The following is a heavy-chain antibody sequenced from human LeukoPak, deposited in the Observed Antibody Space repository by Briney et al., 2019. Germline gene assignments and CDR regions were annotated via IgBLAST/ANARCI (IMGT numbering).Heavy chain of an antibody. CDR3: ARSPGYDFWSGYYSGPDY. V-gene: IGHV3-33*01. D-gene: IGHD3-3*01. CDR2: IWYDGSNK. CDR1: GFTFSSYG. J-gene: IGHJ4*02. Sequence: GGSLRLSCAASGFTFSSYGMHWVRQAPGKGLVWVAVIWYDGSNKYYADSVKGRFTISRDNSKNTLYLQMNSLRAEDTAVYYCARSPGYDFWSGYYSGPDYWGQGTLVTVSS.